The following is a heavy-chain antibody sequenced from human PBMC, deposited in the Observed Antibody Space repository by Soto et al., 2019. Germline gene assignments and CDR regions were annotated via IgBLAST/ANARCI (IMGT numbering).Heavy chain of an antibody. CDR2: LSRGGGTT. V-gene: IGHV3-23*01. D-gene: IGHD6-6*01. CDR3: AKDGQYRTDGFDV. Sequence: GGSLRLSCAASGFTFSSHGMSWVRQAPGKGLEWIAGLSRGGGTTYYAYSVKGRFTISRDNSKNTLDLIMNSLKVEDTALYYCAKDGQYRTDGFDVWGQGTMVTVSS. CDR1: GFTFSSHG. J-gene: IGHJ3*01.